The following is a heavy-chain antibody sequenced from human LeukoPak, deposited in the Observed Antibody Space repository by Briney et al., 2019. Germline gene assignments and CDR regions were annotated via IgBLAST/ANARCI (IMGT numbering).Heavy chain of an antibody. CDR3: ARSGPGIWSGNYYMDV. Sequence: SETLSLTCTVSGGSLSSYYWSWIRQPPGKGLEGIGYIYYSGSTNYNPSLKSRVTISVDTSKNQFSLKLSSVTAADTAVYYCARSGPGIWSGNYYMDVWGKGTTVTVSS. J-gene: IGHJ6*03. CDR1: GGSLSSYY. D-gene: IGHD3-3*01. V-gene: IGHV4-59*01. CDR2: IYYSGST.